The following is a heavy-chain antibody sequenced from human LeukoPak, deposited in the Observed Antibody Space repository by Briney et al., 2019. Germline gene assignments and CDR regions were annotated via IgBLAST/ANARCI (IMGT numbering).Heavy chain of an antibody. D-gene: IGHD3-22*01. J-gene: IGHJ5*02. CDR2: MNPNSGNT. V-gene: IGHV1-8*02. CDR1: GGTFSSYA. Sequence: ASVKVSCKASGGTFSSYAISWVRQAPGQGLEWMGWMNPNSGNTGYAQKFQGRVTMTRNTSISTAYMELSSLRSEDTAVYYCARLPRYYYDSSGYFNWFDPWGQGTLVTVSS. CDR3: ARLPRYYYDSSGYFNWFDP.